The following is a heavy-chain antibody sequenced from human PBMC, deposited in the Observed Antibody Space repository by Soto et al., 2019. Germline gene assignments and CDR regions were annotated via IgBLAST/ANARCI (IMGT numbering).Heavy chain of an antibody. Sequence: GGSLRLSCAASGFTFRNYAMSWVRQAPGKGLEWVSSISGGGGSTNYADSVNGRFTISRDNSKNTLYLQMNSLRAEDTAVYYCAKEPDSSGWYSDYWGQGTLVTV. CDR3: AKEPDSSGWYSDY. CDR1: GFTFRNYA. V-gene: IGHV3-23*01. CDR2: ISGGGGST. J-gene: IGHJ4*02. D-gene: IGHD6-19*01.